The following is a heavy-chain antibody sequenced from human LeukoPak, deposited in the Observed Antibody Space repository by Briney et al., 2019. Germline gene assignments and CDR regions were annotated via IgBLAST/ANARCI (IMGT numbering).Heavy chain of an antibody. D-gene: IGHD3-10*02. V-gene: IGHV3-21*01. J-gene: IGHJ4*02. CDR2: IDYDGSHI. Sequence: GGSLRLSCAGSGFTFSTSAMNWVRQVPGKGLEWVSSIDYDGSHIYYSASVKGRFSISRDNARDSVYLQMDSLRAEDAAVYYCARDPERYLRTGHYDYWGQGTLVIVSS. CDR3: ARDPERYLRTGHYDY. CDR1: GFTFSTSA.